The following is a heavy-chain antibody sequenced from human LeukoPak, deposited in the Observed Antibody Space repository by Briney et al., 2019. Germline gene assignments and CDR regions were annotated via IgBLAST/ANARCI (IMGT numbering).Heavy chain of an antibody. CDR2: ISSSSSTI. J-gene: IGHJ3*02. CDR3: ARVMPLNYGDYKRGAFDI. Sequence: GGSLRLSCAASGFTFSSYSMNWVRQAPWKRLEWVSYISSSSSTIYYADSVKGRFTISRDNAKNSLYLQMNSLRDEDTAVYYCARVMPLNYGDYKRGAFDIWGQGTMVTVSS. D-gene: IGHD4-17*01. V-gene: IGHV3-48*02. CDR1: GFTFSSYS.